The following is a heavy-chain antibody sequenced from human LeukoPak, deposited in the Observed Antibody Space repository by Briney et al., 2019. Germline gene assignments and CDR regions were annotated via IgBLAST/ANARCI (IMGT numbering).Heavy chain of an antibody. J-gene: IGHJ4*02. Sequence: PSETLSLTCTVSGGSISSGGYYWSWIRQHPGKGLEWIGYIYYSGSTYYNPSLKSRVTISVDTSKNQFSLKLSSVTAADTAVYYCARSGYSSSWYWDYFDYWGQGTLVTVSS. CDR2: IYYSGST. CDR1: GGSISSGGYY. V-gene: IGHV4-31*03. D-gene: IGHD6-13*01. CDR3: ARSGYSSSWYWDYFDY.